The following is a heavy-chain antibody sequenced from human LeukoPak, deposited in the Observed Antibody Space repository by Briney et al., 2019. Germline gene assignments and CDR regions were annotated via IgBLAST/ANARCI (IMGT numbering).Heavy chain of an antibody. CDR1: GFTFSSYA. CDR3: AKSFRPEGYCSSTSCYEGDYYYYYYYMDV. CDR2: ISYDGSNK. Sequence: PGGSLRLSCAASGFTFSSYAMHWVRQAPGKGLEWVAVISYDGSNKYYADSVKGRFTISRDNSKNTLYLQMNSLRAEDTAVYYCAKSFRPEGYCSSTSCYEGDYYYYYYYMDVWGKGTTVTVSS. J-gene: IGHJ6*03. D-gene: IGHD2-2*01. V-gene: IGHV3-30-3*02.